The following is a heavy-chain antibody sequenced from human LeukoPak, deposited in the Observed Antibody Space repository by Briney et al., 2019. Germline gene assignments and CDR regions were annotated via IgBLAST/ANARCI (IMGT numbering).Heavy chain of an antibody. Sequence: ASVKVSCKASGYTFTSYDINWVRQATGQGLEWMGWMNPNSGNTGYAQKFQGRVTMTRNTSISTAYMELSSLRSEDTAVYYCARGIYCSGGSCYDRDSYYFDYWGQGTLVTVSS. D-gene: IGHD2-15*01. CDR3: ARGIYCSGGSCYDRDSYYFDY. V-gene: IGHV1-8*01. CDR1: GYTFTSYD. CDR2: MNPNSGNT. J-gene: IGHJ4*02.